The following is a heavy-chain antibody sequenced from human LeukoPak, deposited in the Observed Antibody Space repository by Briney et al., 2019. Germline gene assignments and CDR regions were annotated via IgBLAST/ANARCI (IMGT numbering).Heavy chain of an antibody. J-gene: IGHJ1*01. D-gene: IGHD3-22*01. V-gene: IGHV3-9*01. CDR3: AKTYYDSGGYYFEYFQH. CDR2: ISWNSATI. Sequence: GGSLRLSCVASGFTFDDYAMHGVRQAPGKGLELVSGISWNSATIGYADSLKGRFTISRDNAKNSLYLQMNSLRPEDTDLYYCAKTYYDSGGYYFEYFQHWGQGTLVTVSS. CDR1: GFTFDDYA.